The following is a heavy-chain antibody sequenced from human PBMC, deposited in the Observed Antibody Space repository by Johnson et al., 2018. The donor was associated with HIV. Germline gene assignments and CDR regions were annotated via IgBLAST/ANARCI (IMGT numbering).Heavy chain of an antibody. Sequence: VQLVESGGGLIQPGGSLRLSYAASGFTVSSNYMSWVRQAPGKGLEWVSGINWNGGSTGYADSVKGRFTISRDNAKNSLYLQMNSLRAEDTAVYYCAKDSDTWAISGDDAFDIWGQGTMVTVSS. J-gene: IGHJ3*02. D-gene: IGHD6-25*01. CDR1: GFTVSSNY. CDR2: INWNGGST. CDR3: AKDSDTWAISGDDAFDI. V-gene: IGHV3-66*03.